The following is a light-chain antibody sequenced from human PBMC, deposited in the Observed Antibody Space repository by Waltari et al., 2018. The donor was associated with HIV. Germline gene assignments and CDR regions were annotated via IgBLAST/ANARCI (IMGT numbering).Light chain of an antibody. CDR3: AAWDDSLSGWV. J-gene: IGLJ3*02. Sequence: VLTQPPSASGTPGQRVTISCSGSSSNIGSNYVYWYQQLPGTAPKLLIYRNNQLPSGVPDRFSGSKSGTSASLAISGLRSEDEADYYCAAWDDSLSGWVFGGGTKLTVL. CDR1: SSNIGSNY. CDR2: RNN. V-gene: IGLV1-47*01.